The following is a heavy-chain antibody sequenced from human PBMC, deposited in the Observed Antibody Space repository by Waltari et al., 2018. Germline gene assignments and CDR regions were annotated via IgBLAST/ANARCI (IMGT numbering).Heavy chain of an antibody. D-gene: IGHD6-13*01. CDR1: GFTFDDYA. V-gene: IGHV3-9*01. CDR2: ISWNSISI. J-gene: IGHJ3*02. Sequence: EVQLVESGGGLGQPGRSLRLSCAASGFTFDDYAMPWVRQAPGKGREWVTGISWNSISIGYADSVKGRFTISRDNAKNSLYLQMNSLRTEDTALYYCAKDRAVSSSRRVRDAFDIWGQGTLVTVSS. CDR3: AKDRAVSSSRRVRDAFDI.